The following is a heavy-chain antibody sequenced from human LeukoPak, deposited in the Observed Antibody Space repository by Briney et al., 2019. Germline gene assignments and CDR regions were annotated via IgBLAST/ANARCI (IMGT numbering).Heavy chain of an antibody. CDR3: AKGHTAMVLDAFDI. V-gene: IGHV3-33*06. CDR2: IWSDGSNK. Sequence: VGSLRLSCAASGLTFSSYAMHWVRQAPGKGLEWVAVIWSDGSNKYYADSVKGRFTISRDNSKNTLYLQMNSLRAEDTAVYYCAKGHTAMVLDAFDIRGQGTMVTVSS. J-gene: IGHJ3*02. CDR1: GLTFSSYA. D-gene: IGHD5-18*01.